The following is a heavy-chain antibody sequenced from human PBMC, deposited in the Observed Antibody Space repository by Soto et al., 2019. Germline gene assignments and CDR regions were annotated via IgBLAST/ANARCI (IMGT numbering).Heavy chain of an antibody. CDR1: GVSIHNSHSS. CDR2: VYYSGGA. Sequence: QLQLQESGPGLVKPSETLSLTCAVSGVSIHNSHSSWGWIRQSPGKGLEFIGSVYYSGGANYNPSRKSRVTISVDTSKNQFSLRVNSVTAADTAVYYCGRVVEGATRHTDFDSWGQGTLVTVSS. CDR3: GRVVEGATRHTDFDS. J-gene: IGHJ5*01. V-gene: IGHV4-39*01. D-gene: IGHD2-15*01.